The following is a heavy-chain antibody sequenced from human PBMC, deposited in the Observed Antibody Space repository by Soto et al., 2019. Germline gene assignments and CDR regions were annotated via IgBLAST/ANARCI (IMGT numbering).Heavy chain of an antibody. CDR2: IHDTGRT. J-gene: IGHJ4*02. Sequence: QVQLQESGPGLVRPSETLSLTCTVSGDSHSTYYWSWIRQPAGERLEWIGRIHDTGRTNYNPSLKSRVTMSVDTSKNQFSLRVNSVTAADTAVYYCARESVSGTYRFDSWGQGTLVTVSS. CDR3: ARESVSGTYRFDS. CDR1: GDSHSTYY. V-gene: IGHV4-4*07. D-gene: IGHD3-16*02.